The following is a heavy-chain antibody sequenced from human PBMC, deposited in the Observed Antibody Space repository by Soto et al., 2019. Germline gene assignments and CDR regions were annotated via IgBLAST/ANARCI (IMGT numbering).Heavy chain of an antibody. CDR1: GGSFSGYY. CDR3: ARRWGPTFDF. Sequence: SETLSLTCAVYGGSFSGYYWSWIRQPPGKGLEWIGEINHSGSTNYNPSLKSRVTISVDTSKNQFSLKLSSVTAADTAVYYCARRWGPTFDFWGQGTLVTVSS. D-gene: IGHD1-26*01. V-gene: IGHV4-34*01. CDR2: INHSGST. J-gene: IGHJ4*02.